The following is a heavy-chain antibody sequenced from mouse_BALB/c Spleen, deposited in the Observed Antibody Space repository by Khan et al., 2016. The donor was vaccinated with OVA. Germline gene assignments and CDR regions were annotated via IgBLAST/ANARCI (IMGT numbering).Heavy chain of an antibody. D-gene: IGHD1-1*01. J-gene: IGHJ3*01. CDR1: GFTFSTYG. Sequence: EVQLVESGGDLVKPGGSLKLSCAASGFTFSTYGMSWVRQIPDKRLEWVATISSGGSYTFYHESVKGRFTISRDNAYNTLYMQINSLTSDDTAMYYCSRLAYYYASEEFAYWGQGTLVTVSA. V-gene: IGHV5-6*01. CDR3: SRLAYYYASEEFAY. CDR2: ISSGGSYT.